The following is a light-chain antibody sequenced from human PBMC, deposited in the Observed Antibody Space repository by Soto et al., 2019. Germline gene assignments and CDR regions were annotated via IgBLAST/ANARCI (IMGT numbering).Light chain of an antibody. J-gene: IGLJ3*02. V-gene: IGLV3-21*01. CDR3: QVWEGSTQHLV. CDR1: KVGRKS. CDR2: YDV. Sequence: SSELTQPPSVSVAPGSTALITCGGSKVGRKSVHWYQQKPGQDPVLVIYYDVDRPSGIPERFSGSNSGDTATLTIASVEAGDEADYYCQVWEGSTQHLVFGGGTKLTVL.